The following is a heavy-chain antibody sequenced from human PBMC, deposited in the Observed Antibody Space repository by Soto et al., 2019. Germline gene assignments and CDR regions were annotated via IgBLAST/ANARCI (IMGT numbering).Heavy chain of an antibody. D-gene: IGHD2-2*01. CDR2: INPNSGGT. V-gene: IGHV1-2*04. J-gene: IGHJ4*02. CDR1: GYTFTGYY. CDR3: ARVRFTPFIVVVPAAPPDY. Sequence: ASVKVSCKASGYTFTGYYMHWVRQAPGQGLEWMGWINPNSGGTNYAQKFQGWVTMTRDTSISTAYMELSRLRSDDTAVYYCARVRFTPFIVVVPAAPPDYWGQGTLVTAPQ.